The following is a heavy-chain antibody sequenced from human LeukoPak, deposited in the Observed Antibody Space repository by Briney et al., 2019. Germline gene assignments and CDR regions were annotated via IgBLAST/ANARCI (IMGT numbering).Heavy chain of an antibody. D-gene: IGHD3-22*01. CDR2: IYYSGST. CDR1: GGSISSGGYY. CDR3: ARGRGHYYDSSGYYFDY. Sequence: SETLSLTCTVSGGSISSGGYYWSWIRQHPGKGLEWIGYIYYSGSTYYNPSLKSRVTISVDTSKNQFSLKLSSVTAADTAVYYCARGRGHYYDSSGYYFDYWGQGTLVTVSS. V-gene: IGHV4-31*03. J-gene: IGHJ4*02.